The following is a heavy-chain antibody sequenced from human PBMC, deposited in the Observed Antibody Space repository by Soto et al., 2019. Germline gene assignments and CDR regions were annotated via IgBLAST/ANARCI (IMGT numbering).Heavy chain of an antibody. CDR1: GFTFSSYG. CDR3: AREGILTGYQRDAFDI. V-gene: IGHV3-33*01. J-gene: IGHJ3*02. Sequence: GSLRLSCAASGFTFSSYGMHWVRQAPGKGLEWVAVIWYDGSNKYYADSVKGRFTISRDNSKNTLYLQMNSLRAEDTAVYYCAREGILTGYQRDAFDIWGQGTMVTVSS. CDR2: IWYDGSNK. D-gene: IGHD3-9*01.